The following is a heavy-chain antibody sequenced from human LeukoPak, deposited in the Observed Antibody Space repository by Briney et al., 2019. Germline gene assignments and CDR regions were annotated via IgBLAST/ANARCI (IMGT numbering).Heavy chain of an antibody. J-gene: IGHJ3*02. CDR2: INPGSGRT. CDR1: GYTFTSYY. Sequence: GASVKVSCKASGYTFTSYYMHWVRQAPGQGLEWMGIINPGSGRTNYAPKFQDRVTITADKSTSTAYMELSSLRSEDTAVYYCARGSPYSSGWYDAFDIWGQGTMVTVSS. CDR3: ARGSPYSSGWYDAFDI. D-gene: IGHD6-19*01. V-gene: IGHV1-46*01.